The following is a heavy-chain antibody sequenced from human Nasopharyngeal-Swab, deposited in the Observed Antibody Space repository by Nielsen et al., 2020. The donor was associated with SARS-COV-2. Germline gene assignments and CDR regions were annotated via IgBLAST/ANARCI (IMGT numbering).Heavy chain of an antibody. V-gene: IGHV3-23*01. Sequence: GESLKISCAASGFTFSTYAMYWVRQPPAKVLEWVSIISGSGGSTYYADSVKGRFTISRDNSKNTLYLQMNSLRAEDTAVYYCAKRDDYYESSGLGDWGQGTLVTVSS. CDR1: GFTFSTYA. J-gene: IGHJ4*02. D-gene: IGHD3-22*01. CDR2: ISGSGGST. CDR3: AKRDDYYESSGLGD.